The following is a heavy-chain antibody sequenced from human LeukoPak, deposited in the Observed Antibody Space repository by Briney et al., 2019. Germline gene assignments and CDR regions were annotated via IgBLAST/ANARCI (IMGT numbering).Heavy chain of an antibody. J-gene: IGHJ4*02. CDR1: GFTFTSYA. V-gene: IGHV3-23*01. CDR3: AKDLFDSSSWYTSPPDY. CDR2: ISGSGGST. Sequence: GGSLRLSCAASGFTFTSYAMSWVRQAPGKGLEWVSAISGSGGSTYYADSVKGRFTISRDNSKNTLYLQMNSLRAEDTAVYYCAKDLFDSSSWYTSPPDYWGQGTLVTVSS. D-gene: IGHD6-13*01.